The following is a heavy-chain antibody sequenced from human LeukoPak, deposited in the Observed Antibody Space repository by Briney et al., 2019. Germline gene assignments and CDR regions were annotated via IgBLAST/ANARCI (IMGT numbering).Heavy chain of an antibody. D-gene: IGHD4-17*01. CDR1: GFTFSSAW. CDR2: IKSKTDGGTT. J-gene: IGHJ4*02. CDR3: TTDYLGTTVTTDTNYFDY. V-gene: IGHV3-15*01. Sequence: GGSLRLSCAASGFTFSSAWMSWVRQAPGKGLEWVGRIKSKTDGGTTDYAAPVKGRFTISRDDSKNTLYLQMNSLKTEDTAVYYCTTDYLGTTVTTDTNYFDYWGQGTLVTVSS.